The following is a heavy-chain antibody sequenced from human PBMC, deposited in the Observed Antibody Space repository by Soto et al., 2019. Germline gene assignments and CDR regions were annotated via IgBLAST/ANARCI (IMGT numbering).Heavy chain of an antibody. CDR2: INHSGST. CDR1: GGSFSGYY. J-gene: IGHJ6*02. Sequence: PSETLSLTXAVYGGSFSGYYWSWIRQPPGKGLEWIGEINHSGSTNYNPSLKSRVTISVDTSKNQFSLKLSSVTAADTAVYYCARGPRRITMVRGVIAPDYYYYYGMDAWGQGTTVTVSS. V-gene: IGHV4-34*01. D-gene: IGHD3-10*01. CDR3: ARGPRRITMVRGVIAPDYYYYYGMDA.